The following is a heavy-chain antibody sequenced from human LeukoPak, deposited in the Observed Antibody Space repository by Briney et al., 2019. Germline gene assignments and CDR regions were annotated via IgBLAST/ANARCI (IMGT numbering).Heavy chain of an antibody. CDR3: ASRRIAMVRGVIPRPFLF. D-gene: IGHD3-10*01. Sequence: SETLSLTCAVYGGSFSGYYWSWIRQPPGKGLEWIGEINHSGSTNYNPSLKSRVTISVDTSKNQFSLKLSSLAAADTAVYYCASRRIAMVRGVIPRPFLFWGQGTLVTVSS. J-gene: IGHJ4*02. CDR1: GGSFSGYY. CDR2: INHSGST. V-gene: IGHV4-34*01.